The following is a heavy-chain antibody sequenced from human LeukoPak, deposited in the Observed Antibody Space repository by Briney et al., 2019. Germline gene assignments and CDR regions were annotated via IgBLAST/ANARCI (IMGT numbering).Heavy chain of an antibody. D-gene: IGHD3-10*01. J-gene: IGHJ4*02. CDR3: VKEELLYFGASKIRGFDS. CDR1: GGSISTYY. V-gene: IGHV4-4*07. CDR2: IYSSGDT. Sequence: SETLSLTCTVSGGSISTYYWSWIRQPAGKGLEWIGRIYSSGDTNYNPSLKSRVTMSVDTSKNQFSLKLTSVSAADTAVYYCVKEELLYFGASKIRGFDSWGQGTLVTVFS.